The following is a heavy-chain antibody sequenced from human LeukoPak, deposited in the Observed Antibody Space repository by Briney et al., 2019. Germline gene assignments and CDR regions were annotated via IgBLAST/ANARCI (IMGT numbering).Heavy chain of an antibody. J-gene: IGHJ6*04. CDR3: ASQSGYDSYYYYGMDV. CDR1: GDSVSSNSAA. V-gene: IGHV6-1*01. Sequence: SQTLSLTCAISGDSVSSNSAAWNWIRQSPSRGLGWLGRTYYRSKWYNDYAVSVKSRITINPDTSKNQFSLQLNSVTPEDTAVYYCASQSGYDSYYYYGMDVWGKGTTVTVSS. D-gene: IGHD5-12*01. CDR2: TYYRSKWYN.